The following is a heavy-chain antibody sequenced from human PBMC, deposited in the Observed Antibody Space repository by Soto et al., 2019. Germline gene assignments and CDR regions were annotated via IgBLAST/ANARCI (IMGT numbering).Heavy chain of an antibody. J-gene: IGHJ4*02. CDR2: ISSTTNYI. Sequence: GGSLRLSCAASGSTYTRYSMNWVRQAPGKGLEWVSSISSTTNYIYYGDSMKGRFTISRDNAKNSLYLEMNSLRAEDTAVYSCARESQDLTSNFDDWGQGTLATVS. V-gene: IGHV3-21*06. CDR1: GSTYTRYS. CDR3: ARESQDLTSNFDD.